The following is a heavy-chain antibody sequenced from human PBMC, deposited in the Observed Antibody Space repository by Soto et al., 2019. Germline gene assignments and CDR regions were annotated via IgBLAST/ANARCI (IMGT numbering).Heavy chain of an antibody. Sequence: SDTLSLTCTVSGGSISSGGYYWSWIRQHPGKGLEWIGYIYYSGSTYYNPSLKSRVTISVDTSKNQFSLKLSSVTAADTAVYYCARERYCSGGSCYYNWLDPWGQGTLVTVSS. V-gene: IGHV4-31*03. CDR1: GGSISSGGYY. D-gene: IGHD2-15*01. CDR2: IYYSGST. CDR3: ARERYCSGGSCYYNWLDP. J-gene: IGHJ5*02.